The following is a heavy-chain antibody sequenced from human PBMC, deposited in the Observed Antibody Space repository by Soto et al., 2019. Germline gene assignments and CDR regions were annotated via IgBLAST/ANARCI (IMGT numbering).Heavy chain of an antibody. CDR2: IIPIFGTA. Sequence: QVQLVQSGAEVKKPGSSVKVSCKASGGTFSSYAISWVRQAPGQGLEWRGGIIPIFGTANYAQKFQGRVTITADESTSTAYMELSSLRSEDTAVYYCARGPCSGGSCYSGAPYYYYYGMDVWGQGTTVTVSS. V-gene: IGHV1-69*12. D-gene: IGHD2-15*01. CDR3: ARGPCSGGSCYSGAPYYYYYGMDV. J-gene: IGHJ6*02. CDR1: GGTFSSYA.